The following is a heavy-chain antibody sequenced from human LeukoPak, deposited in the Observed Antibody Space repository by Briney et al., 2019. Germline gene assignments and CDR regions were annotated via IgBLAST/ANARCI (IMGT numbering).Heavy chain of an antibody. CDR2: IYYSGST. Sequence: SETLSLTCTVSGGSISSSSYYWGWIRQPPGKGLEWIGSIYYSGSTFYNPSLKSRVTISVDRSKNQFSLKLSSVTAADTAVYYCARDDSHLDYFDYWGQGTLVTVSS. J-gene: IGHJ4*02. V-gene: IGHV4-39*07. D-gene: IGHD3-3*02. CDR1: GGSISSSSYY. CDR3: ARDDSHLDYFDY.